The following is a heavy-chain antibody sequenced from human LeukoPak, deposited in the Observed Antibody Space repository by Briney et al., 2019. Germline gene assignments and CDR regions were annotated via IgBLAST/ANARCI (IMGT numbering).Heavy chain of an antibody. CDR3: ARDQYSTMVRGVIPHDAFDI. J-gene: IGHJ3*02. D-gene: IGHD3-10*01. CDR2: ISCDGSHK. V-gene: IGHV3-30*04. Sequence: PGRALRLSCGSSAFHFSCYVMHWVRQAPGKGLELVAVISCDGSHKYYADSVKGRFTISRDNSKNTLYLQMNSLRAEDTAVYYCARDQYSTMVRGVIPHDAFDIWGQGTMVTVSS. CDR1: AFHFSCYV.